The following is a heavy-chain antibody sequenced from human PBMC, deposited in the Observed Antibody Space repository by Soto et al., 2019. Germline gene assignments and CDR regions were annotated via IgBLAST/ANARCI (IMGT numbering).Heavy chain of an antibody. CDR1: GGSISSRNW. D-gene: IGHD3-10*02. V-gene: IGHV4-4*02. Sequence: SETLSLTCAVSGGSISSRNWWSWVRQPPGKGLEWIGEIHHSGSTNPNPSLKSRVTTSVDKSKNQSSLKLTSVTAADTAVYYCACSGSYRDIDYWGQGTLVTVSS. CDR2: IHHSGST. J-gene: IGHJ4*02. CDR3: ACSGSYRDIDY.